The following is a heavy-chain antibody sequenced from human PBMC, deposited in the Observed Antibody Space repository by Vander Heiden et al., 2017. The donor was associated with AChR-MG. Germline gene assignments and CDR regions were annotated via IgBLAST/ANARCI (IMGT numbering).Heavy chain of an antibody. CDR2: MSSSGSTI. D-gene: IGHD3-10*01. CDR1: GFTFSDYY. Sequence: QVQLVESGGGLVKPGGSLRLSCAASGFTFSDYYMSWIRQARGKGLEWVSYMSSSGSTIYYADSVKGRFTISRDNAKNSLYLQMNSLRAEDTAVYYCARELLWFGQRPPWFDPWGQGTLVTVSS. CDR3: ARELLWFGQRPPWFDP. J-gene: IGHJ5*02. V-gene: IGHV3-11*01.